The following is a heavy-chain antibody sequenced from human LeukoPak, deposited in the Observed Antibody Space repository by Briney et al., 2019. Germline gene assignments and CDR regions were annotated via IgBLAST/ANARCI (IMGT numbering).Heavy chain of an antibody. CDR2: ISGSGGST. CDR3: AKDPGIAAREVVGFY. CDR1: GFTFSSFG. D-gene: IGHD6-6*01. Sequence: QPGRSLRLSCAASGFTFSSFGMHWVRQAPGKGLEWVSAISGSGGSTYYADSVKGRFTISRDNSKNTLYLQMNSLRAEDTAVYYCAKDPGIAAREVVGFYWGQGTLVTVSS. J-gene: IGHJ4*02. V-gene: IGHV3-23*01.